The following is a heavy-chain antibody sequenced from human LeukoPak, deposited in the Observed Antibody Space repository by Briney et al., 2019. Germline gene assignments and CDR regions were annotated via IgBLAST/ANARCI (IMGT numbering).Heavy chain of an antibody. CDR3: ARVEGHYDSSGYYY. D-gene: IGHD3-22*01. CDR2: INPNSGGT. Sequence: VASVKVSCKASGYTFTGYYMHWVRQAPGQGLEWMGRINPNSGGTNYAQKFQGRVTMTRDTSISTAYMELSGLRSDDTAVYYCARVEGHYDSSGYYYWGQGTLVTVSS. V-gene: IGHV1-2*06. J-gene: IGHJ4*02. CDR1: GYTFTGYY.